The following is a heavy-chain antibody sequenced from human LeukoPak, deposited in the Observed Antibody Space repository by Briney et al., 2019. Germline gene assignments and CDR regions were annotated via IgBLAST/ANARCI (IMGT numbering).Heavy chain of an antibody. Sequence: GGSLRLSCAASGFTFRSYWLHWVRQAPGKGLEWLSRIYSDGSITNYADSVKGRFTISRDNAKNTLYLQMNSLRAEDTAVYYCARVRVGATSLPFDYWGQGTLVTVSS. CDR2: IYSDGSIT. V-gene: IGHV3-74*01. D-gene: IGHD1-26*01. CDR3: ARVRVGATSLPFDY. J-gene: IGHJ4*02. CDR1: GFTFRSYW.